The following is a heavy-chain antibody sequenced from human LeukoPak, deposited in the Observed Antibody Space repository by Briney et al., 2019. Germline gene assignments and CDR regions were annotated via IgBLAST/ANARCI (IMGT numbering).Heavy chain of an antibody. Sequence: SQTLSLTCAISGDSLFTNSVAWNWLRQSPSRGLEWLGRTYYRSKWSFDYAVSVKSRITINADTSKNQFSLQLNSVTPEDTAVYYCARGKYTSFDNWGQGTLVTVSS. CDR3: ARGKYTSFDN. CDR2: TYYRSKWSF. J-gene: IGHJ4*02. D-gene: IGHD2-2*01. V-gene: IGHV6-1*01. CDR1: GDSLFTNSVA.